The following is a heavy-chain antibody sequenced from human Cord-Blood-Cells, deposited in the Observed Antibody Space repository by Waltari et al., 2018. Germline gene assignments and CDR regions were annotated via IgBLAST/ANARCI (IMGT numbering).Heavy chain of an antibody. CDR1: GHTLTAYY. D-gene: IGHD6-6*01. CDR3: ARVTRSIGFDY. J-gene: IGHJ4*02. Sequence: QVQLVQSGAAVKKLGASVKVSCKAAGHTLTAYYMHWVRQAPGQGLEWMGWINPNSGGTNYAQKFQGWVTMTRDTSISTAYMELSRLRSDDTAVYYCARVTRSIGFDYWGQGTLVTVSS. CDR2: INPNSGGT. V-gene: IGHV1-2*04.